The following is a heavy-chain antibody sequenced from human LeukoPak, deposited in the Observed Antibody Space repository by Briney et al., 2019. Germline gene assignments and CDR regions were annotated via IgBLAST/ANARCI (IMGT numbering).Heavy chain of an antibody. D-gene: IGHD4-11*01. CDR3: ARHYKSTRTTVFDY. V-gene: IGHV4-34*01. CDR2: ISHSGDT. J-gene: IGHJ4*02. CDR1: GGSFSDSY. Sequence: PSETLSLTCAVYGGSFSDSYWSWIRQPPREGLEWVGEISHSGDTNYNPSLKSRVTISVDTSKNQFSLNLSSVTAADTAVYYCARHYKSTRTTVFDYWGQGTLVTVSS.